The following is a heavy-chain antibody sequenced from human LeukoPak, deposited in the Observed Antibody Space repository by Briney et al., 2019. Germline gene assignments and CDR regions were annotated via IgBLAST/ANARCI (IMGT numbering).Heavy chain of an antibody. CDR1: GFIFSKAW. Sequence: GGSLRLSCAASGFIFSKAWMSWVRQAPGKGLEWVGRIETKTDGATTEYSASVKGRFTISRDDSKNTLYLQMNSLRPEDTAVYYCAKDWGEATVTNWFDPWGQGTLVTVSS. V-gene: IGHV3-15*04. CDR3: AKDWGEATVTNWFDP. D-gene: IGHD4-11*01. J-gene: IGHJ5*02. CDR2: IETKTDGATT.